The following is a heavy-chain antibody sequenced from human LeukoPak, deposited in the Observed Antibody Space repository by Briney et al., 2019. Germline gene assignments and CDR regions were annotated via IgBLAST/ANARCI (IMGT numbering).Heavy chain of an antibody. J-gene: IGHJ4*02. D-gene: IGHD1-14*01. CDR3: ARRVRGPPQWEWVFDY. Sequence: SGTLSLTCAVYGGSFSGYYWSWIRQPPGKGLEWIGEINHSGNTNYNPSLKSRVTISVDTSKNQFSLKLSSVTAADTAIYYCARRVRGPPQWEWVFDYWGQGTLVTVSS. CDR1: GGSFSGYY. CDR2: INHSGNT. V-gene: IGHV4-34*01.